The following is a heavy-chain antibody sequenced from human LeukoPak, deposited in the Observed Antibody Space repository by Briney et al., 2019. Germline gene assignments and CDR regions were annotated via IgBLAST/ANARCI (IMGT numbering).Heavy chain of an antibody. V-gene: IGHV4-34*01. J-gene: IGHJ6*03. CDR1: GGSFSGYY. Sequence: SETLSLTCAVYGGSFSGYYWSWIRQPPGKGLEWIGEINHSGSTNYNPSLKSRVTISVDTSKNQFSLKLSSVTAADTAVYYCARHYGSGSLNYYYYYYMDVWGKGTTVTISS. CDR3: ARHYGSGSLNYYYYYYMDV. CDR2: INHSGST. D-gene: IGHD3-10*01.